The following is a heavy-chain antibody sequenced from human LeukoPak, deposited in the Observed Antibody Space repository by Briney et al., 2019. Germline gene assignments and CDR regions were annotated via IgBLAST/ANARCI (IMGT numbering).Heavy chain of an antibody. Sequence: PSETLSLTCAVYGGSFSGYYWGWIRQPPGKGLEWIGSIYYSGSTYYNPSLKSRVTISVDTSKNQFSLKLSSVTAADTAVYYCARDRSVYCSGGSCSVAAFDIWGQGTMVTVSS. CDR2: IYYSGST. V-gene: IGHV4-34*01. D-gene: IGHD2-15*01. J-gene: IGHJ3*02. CDR1: GGSFSGYY. CDR3: ARDRSVYCSGGSCSVAAFDI.